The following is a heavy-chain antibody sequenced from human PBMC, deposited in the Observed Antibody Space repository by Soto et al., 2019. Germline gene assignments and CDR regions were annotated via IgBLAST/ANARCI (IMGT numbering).Heavy chain of an antibody. Sequence: GGSLRLFCAASGFTFGSYGMSWVRQAPGKGLEWVAAISGAGGSTYYADSVKGRFTISRDNSKNTLYLQMNSLRAEDTAVYYCAKVKNGFDYWGQGTLVTVSS. CDR3: AKVKNGFDY. CDR2: ISGAGGST. D-gene: IGHD1-1*01. V-gene: IGHV3-23*01. J-gene: IGHJ4*02. CDR1: GFTFGSYG.